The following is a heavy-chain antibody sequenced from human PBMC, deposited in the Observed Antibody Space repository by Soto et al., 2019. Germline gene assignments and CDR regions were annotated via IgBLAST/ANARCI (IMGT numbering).Heavy chain of an antibody. D-gene: IGHD2-2*01. J-gene: IGHJ6*02. CDR2: IIPFFDTA. CDR3: ARHDCISSSCYYYYYYVMDV. V-gene: IGHV1-69*13. Sequence: SVKVSCKASGDTFSSYAISWVRQAPGQGLEWMGGIIPFFDTANYAQQFQGRVTVTADESTSTAYMELSSLRSEDTAVYYCARHDCISSSCYYYYYYVMDVWGQATTVTVSS. CDR1: GDTFSSYA.